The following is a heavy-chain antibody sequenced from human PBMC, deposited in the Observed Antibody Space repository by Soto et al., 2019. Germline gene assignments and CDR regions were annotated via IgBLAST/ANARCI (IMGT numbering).Heavy chain of an antibody. Sequence: SSETLSLTCAVYGGSFSGYYWSWIRQPPGKGLEWIGEINHSGSTNYNPSLKSRVTISVDTSKNQFSLKLSSVTAADTAVYYCARGGVLMGYAIGRNYYYGMDVWGQGTKVTVSS. CDR2: INHSGST. CDR1: GGSFSGYY. CDR3: ARGGVLMGYAIGRNYYYGMDV. J-gene: IGHJ6*02. V-gene: IGHV4-34*01. D-gene: IGHD2-8*01.